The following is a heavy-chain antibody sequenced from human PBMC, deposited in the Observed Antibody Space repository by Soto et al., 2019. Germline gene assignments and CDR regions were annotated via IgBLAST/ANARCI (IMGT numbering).Heavy chain of an antibody. CDR1: GGAFNGYY. D-gene: IGHD3-10*01. CDR2: INHSGTV. CDR3: ARAGAALVRGSIGGFDY. Sequence: QVHLQQWGAGLLKASETLSLTCAVNGGAFNGYYWTWIRQSPGKGLQWIGEINHSGTVNYNPSLKSRVTFSIDTSQKQFLLPLPSVTAADTALYYCARAGAALVRGSIGGFDYWGQGTLVSVSS. V-gene: IGHV4-34*01. J-gene: IGHJ4*02.